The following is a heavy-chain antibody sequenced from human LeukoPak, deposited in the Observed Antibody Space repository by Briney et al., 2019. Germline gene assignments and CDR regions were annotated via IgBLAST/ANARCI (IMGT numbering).Heavy chain of an antibody. J-gene: IGHJ3*02. CDR1: GFTFSSYG. V-gene: IGHV3-33*01. CDR2: IWYDGSNK. Sequence: GGSLRLSCAASGFTFSSYGMHWVRQAPGKGLEWVAVIWYDGSNKYYADSVKGRFTISRDNSKNTLYLQVNSLRAEDTAMYYCARNILFAFDIWGQGTMATVSS. CDR3: ARNILFAFDI.